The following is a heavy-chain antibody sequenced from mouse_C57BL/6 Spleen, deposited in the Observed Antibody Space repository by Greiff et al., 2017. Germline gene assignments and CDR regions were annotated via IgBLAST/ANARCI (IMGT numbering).Heavy chain of an antibody. CDR3: TRRDGYYGYYAMDY. Sequence: QVQLQQSGAELVRPGASVTLSCKASGYTFTDYEMHWVKQTPVHGLEWIGAIDPETGGTAYNQKFKGKAILTADKSSSTAYMELRSLTSEDSAVYYCTRRDGYYGYYAMDYWGQGTSVTVSS. D-gene: IGHD2-3*01. V-gene: IGHV1-15*01. J-gene: IGHJ4*01. CDR2: IDPETGGT. CDR1: GYTFTDYE.